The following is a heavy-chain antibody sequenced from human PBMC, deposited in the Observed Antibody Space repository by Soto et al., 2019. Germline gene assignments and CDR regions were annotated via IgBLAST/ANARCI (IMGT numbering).Heavy chain of an antibody. J-gene: IGHJ4*02. CDR2: ISPKSGGT. CDR1: GYTFINYY. CDR3: ARGGASRESDY. V-gene: IGHV1-2*02. Sequence: GASVKVSCKASGYTFINYYMHWVRQAPGQGFEWMGRISPKSGGTNYAQKFQGRVTMTRDTSISTAYMELSRLRSDDTAVYYCARGGASRESDYWGQGTLGTSPQ. D-gene: IGHD1-26*01.